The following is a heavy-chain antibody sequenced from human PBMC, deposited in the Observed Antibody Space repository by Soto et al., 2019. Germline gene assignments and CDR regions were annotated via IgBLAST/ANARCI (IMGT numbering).Heavy chain of an antibody. CDR3: AKADGEQWLVPHLDN. Sequence: GGSLRLSCEASGFNFKKFAMGWVRQAPGEGLEWVSGISCCGGSTFYADSVKGRFSLARDDSKNTLSLQLNSLRVEDTAHYYCAKADGEQWLVPHLDNWGQGTLVTVSS. V-gene: IGHV3-23*01. J-gene: IGHJ4*02. D-gene: IGHD6-19*01. CDR1: GFNFKKFA. CDR2: ISCCGGST.